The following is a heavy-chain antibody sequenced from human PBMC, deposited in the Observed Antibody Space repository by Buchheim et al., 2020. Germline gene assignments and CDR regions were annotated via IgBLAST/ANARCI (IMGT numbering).Heavy chain of an antibody. CDR1: GFTFSSYG. D-gene: IGHD3-10*01. CDR2: IWYDGSKK. Sequence: QVQLVESGGGVVQPGRSLRLSCAASGFTFSSYGMHWVRQAPGKGLEWVAVIWYDGSKKYYADSVKGRFTISRDNSKNTLYLQMNSLRAEDTAVYYCARSMVRGPSRLHYYGMDVWGQGTT. J-gene: IGHJ6*02. V-gene: IGHV3-33*01. CDR3: ARSMVRGPSRLHYYGMDV.